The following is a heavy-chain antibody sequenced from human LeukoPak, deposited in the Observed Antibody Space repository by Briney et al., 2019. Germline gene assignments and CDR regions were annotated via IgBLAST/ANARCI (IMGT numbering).Heavy chain of an antibody. CDR2: IYDSGST. J-gene: IGHJ4*02. CDR3: ARRVDTAFDY. CDR1: GGSISSSYYY. D-gene: IGHD5-18*01. Sequence: SETLSLTCTVSGGSISSSYYYWGWIRQPPGKGLEWIGSIYDSGSTYYNPSLKSRVTISVDTSKNQFSLKLNSVTAADTAVYYCARRVDTAFDYWSQGTLVTVSS. V-gene: IGHV4-39*01.